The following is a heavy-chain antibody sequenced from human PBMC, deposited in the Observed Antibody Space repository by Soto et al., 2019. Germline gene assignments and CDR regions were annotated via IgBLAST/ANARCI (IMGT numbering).Heavy chain of an antibody. CDR3: AREVATSGYDY. D-gene: IGHD5-12*01. CDR1: GGSISTSNW. J-gene: IGHJ4*02. V-gene: IGHV4-4*02. Sequence: QVQLQESGPGLVKPSGTLSLTCVVSGGSISTSNWWSWVRQPPGKGLEGIGEVYHTGSINYSPSLTSRLTISIDKSKNQFFLKLRSVTAADTAVYYCAREVATSGYDYWGQGTLVTVSS. CDR2: VYHTGSI.